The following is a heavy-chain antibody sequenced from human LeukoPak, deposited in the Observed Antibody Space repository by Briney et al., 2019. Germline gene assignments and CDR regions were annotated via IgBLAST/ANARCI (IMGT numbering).Heavy chain of an antibody. CDR1: GFTFSSYG. CDR3: ARDLGGEQLIHNWFDP. V-gene: IGHV3-33*01. CDR2: IWYDGSNK. J-gene: IGHJ5*02. D-gene: IGHD6-13*01. Sequence: PGRSLRLSCAASGFTFSSYGMHWVRQAPGKGLERVAVIWYDGSNKYYADSVKGRFTISRDNSKNTLYLQMNSLRAEDTAVYYCARDLGGEQLIHNWFDPWGQGTLVTVSS.